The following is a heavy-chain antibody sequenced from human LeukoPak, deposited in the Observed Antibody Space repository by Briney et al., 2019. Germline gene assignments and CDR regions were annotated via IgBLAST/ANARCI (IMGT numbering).Heavy chain of an antibody. CDR3: AKDPWGSRVY. CDR2: ISGNSDDI. V-gene: IGHV3-21*06. CDR1: GFTFSTYA. Sequence: PGGSLRLSCAASGFTFSTYAMSWVRQAPGKGLEWVASISGNSDDIYHADSLKGRFTISRDNAKNALYLQINSLRVDDTAVYYCAKDPWGSRVYWGQGTLVTVSS. D-gene: IGHD7-27*01. J-gene: IGHJ4*02.